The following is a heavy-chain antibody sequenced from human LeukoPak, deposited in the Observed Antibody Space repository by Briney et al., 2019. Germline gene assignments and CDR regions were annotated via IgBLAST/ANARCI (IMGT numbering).Heavy chain of an antibody. D-gene: IGHD2-15*01. CDR3: AKRKNSPGYSSLDQ. CDR2: VSRTGSTK. J-gene: IGHJ4*02. Sequence: GGSLRLSCVASGFTFSSFALDWVRQAPGRGLEWISVVSRTGSTKYYADSVKGRFTVSRDNSKNTVYLQMNSLRVDDSAVYYCAKRKNSPGYSSLDQWSQGTLVTVSS. V-gene: IGHV3-23*01. CDR1: GFTFSSFA.